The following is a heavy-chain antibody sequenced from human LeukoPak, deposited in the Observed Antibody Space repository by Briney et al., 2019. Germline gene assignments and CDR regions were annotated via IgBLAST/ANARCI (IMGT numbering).Heavy chain of an antibody. J-gene: IGHJ4*02. CDR2: ISGSGGST. Sequence: GGSLRLSCAASGFTFNNYGMSWVRQAPGRGLEWVSAISGSGGSTYYADSVKGRFTLSRDNSKNTLYLQVNSLRAEDTAVYYCARGGFFVGVREYYFDYWGQGTLVTVSS. D-gene: IGHD1-26*01. CDR1: GFTFNNYG. CDR3: ARGGFFVGVREYYFDY. V-gene: IGHV3-23*01.